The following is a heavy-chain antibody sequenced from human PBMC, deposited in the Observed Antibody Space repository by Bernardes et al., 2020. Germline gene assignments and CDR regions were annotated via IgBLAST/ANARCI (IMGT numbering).Heavy chain of an antibody. CDR2: IYWNDDK. D-gene: IGHD3-3*01. V-gene: IGHV2-5*01. CDR3: AHSMGHPSLRFLEWLLGNWFDP. J-gene: IGHJ5*02. CDR1: GFSLSTSGVG. Sequence: SGPTLVKPTQTLTLTCTFSGFSLSTSGVGVGWIRQPPGKALEWLALIYWNDDKRYSPSLKSRLTITKDTSKNQVVLTMTNMDPVDTATYYCAHSMGHPSLRFLEWLLGNWFDPWGQGTLVTVSS.